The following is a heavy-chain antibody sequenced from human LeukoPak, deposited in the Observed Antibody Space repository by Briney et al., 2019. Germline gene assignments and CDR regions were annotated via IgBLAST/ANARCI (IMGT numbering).Heavy chain of an antibody. CDR3: AKDALYCSSTSCLGSYYYYYMDV. CDR1: GFTFSSYG. J-gene: IGHJ6*03. CDR2: IRYDGSNK. Sequence: HPGGSLRLSCAASGFTFSSYGMHWVRQAPGKGLEWVAFIRYDGSNKYYADSVKGRFTISRDNSKNTLYLQMNSLRAEDTAVYYCAKDALYCSSTSCLGSYYYYYMDVWGKGTTVTISS. V-gene: IGHV3-30*02. D-gene: IGHD2-2*01.